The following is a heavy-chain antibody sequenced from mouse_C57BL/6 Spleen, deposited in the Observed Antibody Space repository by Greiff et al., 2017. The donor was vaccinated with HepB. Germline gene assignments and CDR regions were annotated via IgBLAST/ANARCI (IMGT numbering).Heavy chain of an antibody. CDR2: IWRGGST. CDR3: AKKGAGSSLYYAMDY. J-gene: IGHJ4*01. D-gene: IGHD1-1*01. CDR1: GFSLTSYG. V-gene: IGHV2-5*01. Sequence: VKLVESGPGLVQPSQSLSITCTVSGFSLTSYGVHWVRQSPGKGLEWLGVIWRGGSTDYNAAFMSRLSITKDNSKSQVFFKMNSLQADDTAIYYCAKKGAGSSLYYAMDYWGQGTSVTVSS.